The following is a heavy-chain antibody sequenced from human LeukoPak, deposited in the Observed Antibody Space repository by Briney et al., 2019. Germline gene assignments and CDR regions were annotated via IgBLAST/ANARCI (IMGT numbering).Heavy chain of an antibody. J-gene: IGHJ4*02. Sequence: PGGSLRLSCAASGFTFSSYWMHWVRQAPGKGLVWVSRINSDGSSTSYADSVKGRFTISRDNAKNTLYLQMNSLRAEDTAVYYCAREDLGDPLDYWGQGTLVTVSS. CDR2: INSDGSST. V-gene: IGHV3-74*01. D-gene: IGHD4-17*01. CDR3: AREDLGDPLDY. CDR1: GFTFSSYW.